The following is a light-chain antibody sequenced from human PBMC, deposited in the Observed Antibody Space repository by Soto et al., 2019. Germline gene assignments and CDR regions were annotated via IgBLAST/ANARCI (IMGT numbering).Light chain of an antibody. CDR1: QSVSSSY. V-gene: IGKV3-20*01. Sequence: EIVLTQSPGTLSLSPGERATLSCRASQSVSSSYLAWYQQKPGQAPRLLIYGASSRATGIPDRFSGSGSGTDFTLNISRLEHEDFALYYCQQYGSSPPYTCGQGTKLEIK. CDR3: QQYGSSPPYT. J-gene: IGKJ2*01. CDR2: GAS.